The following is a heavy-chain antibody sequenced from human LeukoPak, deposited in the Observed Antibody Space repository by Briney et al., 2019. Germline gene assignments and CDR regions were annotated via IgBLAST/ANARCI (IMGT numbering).Heavy chain of an antibody. J-gene: IGHJ5*02. CDR2: IYTTEST. Sequence: SETLSLTCTVSGGSISSDYWSWIRQPPGKGLEWIWRIYTTESTNYNPSLKSRVTISLDKSKNQFSLKLNSVTAADTAVYYCARGYCSSTSCYAFDPWGQGTLVTVSS. CDR3: ARGYCSSTSCYAFDP. V-gene: IGHV4-4*07. CDR1: GGSISSDY. D-gene: IGHD2-2*01.